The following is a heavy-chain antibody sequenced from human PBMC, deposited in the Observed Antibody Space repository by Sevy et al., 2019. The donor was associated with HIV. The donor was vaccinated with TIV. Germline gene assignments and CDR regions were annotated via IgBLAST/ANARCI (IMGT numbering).Heavy chain of an antibody. CDR3: ARLFYGSADY. CDR1: GFTFSSYW. CDR2: INQDGRET. D-gene: IGHD3-10*01. Sequence: GGSLRLSCPASGFTFSSYWMSWVRQAPGKGLEWGATINQDGRETFYVDSVKGRFTISRHNPRKSLYLQMNSLSAEDTAVYYCARLFYGSADYWGQGTLVTVSS. J-gene: IGHJ4*02. V-gene: IGHV3-7*01.